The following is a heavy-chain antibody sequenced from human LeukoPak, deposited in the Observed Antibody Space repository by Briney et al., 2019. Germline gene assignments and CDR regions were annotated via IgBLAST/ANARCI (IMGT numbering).Heavy chain of an antibody. D-gene: IGHD4-17*01. J-gene: IGHJ6*02. CDR3: ARDLATVTPYGMDV. V-gene: IGHV1-69*04. CDR1: GYTFTGYY. CDR2: IIPILGIA. Sequence: ASVKVSCKASGYTFTGYYMHWVRQAPGQGLEWMGRIIPILGIANYAQKFQGRVTITADKSTSTAYMELSSLRSEDTAVYYCARDLATVTPYGMDVWGQGTTVTVSS.